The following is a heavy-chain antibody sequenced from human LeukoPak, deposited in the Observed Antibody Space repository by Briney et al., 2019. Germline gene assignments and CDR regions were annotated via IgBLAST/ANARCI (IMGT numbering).Heavy chain of an antibody. J-gene: IGHJ6*03. CDR3: AGHCSGGSCYPGAGYYMDV. V-gene: IGHV4-61*02. D-gene: IGHD2-15*01. CDR1: GGSISSGSYY. Sequence: SLTLSLTCTVSGGSISSGSYYWSWIRQPAGKGLEWIGRIYTSGSTNYNPSLKSRVTISVDTSKNQFSLKLSSVTAADTAVYYCAGHCSGGSCYPGAGYYMDVWGKGTTVTVSS. CDR2: IYTSGST.